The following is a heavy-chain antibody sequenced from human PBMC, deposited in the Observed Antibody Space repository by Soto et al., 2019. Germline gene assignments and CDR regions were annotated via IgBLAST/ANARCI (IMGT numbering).Heavy chain of an antibody. J-gene: IGHJ5*02. D-gene: IGHD6-13*01. Sequence: GASVKASCKASGGTFSSYAISWVRQAPGQGLEWMGGIIPIFGTANYAQKFQGRVTITADESTSTAYMELSSLRSEDTAVYYCARALESPYSSSLNWFDPWGQGTLVTVSS. CDR2: IIPIFGTA. CDR1: GGTFSSYA. CDR3: ARALESPYSSSLNWFDP. V-gene: IGHV1-69*13.